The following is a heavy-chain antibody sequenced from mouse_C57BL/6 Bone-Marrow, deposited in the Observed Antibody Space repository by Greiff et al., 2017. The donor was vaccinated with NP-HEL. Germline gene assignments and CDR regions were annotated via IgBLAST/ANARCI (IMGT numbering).Heavy chain of an antibody. J-gene: IGHJ4*01. CDR3: AVDYDLYAMDY. V-gene: IGHV1-55*01. CDR2: IYPGSGNT. CDR1: GYTFTSYW. D-gene: IGHD2-4*01. Sequence: QVQLQQPGAELVKPGASVKMSCKASGYTFTSYWITWVKQRPGQGLEWIGWIYPGSGNTKYNEKFKGKATLTADTSSSTAYMQLSSLTSEDAAVYYCAVDYDLYAMDYWGQGTSVTVSS.